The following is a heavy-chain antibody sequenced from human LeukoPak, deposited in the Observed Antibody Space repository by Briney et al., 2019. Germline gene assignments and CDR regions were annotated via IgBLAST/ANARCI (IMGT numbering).Heavy chain of an antibody. D-gene: IGHD6-19*01. CDR2: IYAAGGT. Sequence: PGGSLRLSCALSGATVSSNHMSWVRQAPGKGLEWVSAIYAAGGTYYADSVKGRFTISRDDAKNSLYLQMNSLRAEDTAVYYCARERERGDRYSSGDWGQGTLVTVPS. V-gene: IGHV3-66*01. CDR1: GATVSSNH. CDR3: ARERERGDRYSSGD. J-gene: IGHJ4*02.